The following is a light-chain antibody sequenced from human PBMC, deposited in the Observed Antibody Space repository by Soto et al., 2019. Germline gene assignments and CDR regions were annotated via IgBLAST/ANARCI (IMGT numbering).Light chain of an antibody. Sequence: QSALTQPPSASGSPGQSVTISCTGTRNDAGGFNYVSWYQQHPGKAPKLIIYEVTNRPSGVSNRFSGSKSGNTASLTISGLQAEDEADYYCSSYTTSSTRVFGTGTKLTVL. CDR3: SSYTTSSTRV. CDR1: RNDAGGFNY. J-gene: IGLJ1*01. V-gene: IGLV2-14*01. CDR2: EVT.